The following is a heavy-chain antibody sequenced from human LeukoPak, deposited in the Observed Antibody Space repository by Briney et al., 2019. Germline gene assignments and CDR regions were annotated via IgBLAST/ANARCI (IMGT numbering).Heavy chain of an antibody. V-gene: IGHV1-8*01. Sequence: ASVKVSCKASGYTFTSYDINWVRQATGQGLEWMGWMNPNSGNTGYAQKFQGRVTMTRNTSISTAYMELSSLRSEDTAVYYCARASYSSSWYKGYYYYYYMDVWGKGTTVTISS. CDR1: GYTFTSYD. CDR2: MNPNSGNT. CDR3: ARASYSSSWYKGYYYYYYMDV. J-gene: IGHJ6*03. D-gene: IGHD6-13*01.